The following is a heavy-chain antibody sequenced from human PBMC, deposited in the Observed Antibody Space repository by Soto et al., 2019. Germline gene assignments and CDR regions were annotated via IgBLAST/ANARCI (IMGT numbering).Heavy chain of an antibody. CDR2: ISGSGTT. J-gene: IGHJ4*02. CDR1: GFTFSSYV. CDR3: ARYGSNWDLDN. Sequence: EVQLLESGGGLVQPGGSLRLSCTASGFTFSSYVLSWVRQAPGKGLEWVSAISGSGTTYYTDSMKGRVTIARDNSKDTVSLQMNCLSAEDTAVYYCARYGSNWDLDNWGQGTLVTVSS. D-gene: IGHD4-4*01. V-gene: IGHV3-23*01.